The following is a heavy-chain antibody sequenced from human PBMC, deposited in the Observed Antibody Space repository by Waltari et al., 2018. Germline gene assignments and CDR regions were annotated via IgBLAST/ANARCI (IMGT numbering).Heavy chain of an antibody. CDR2: IYYSGST. Sequence: QLQLQESGPGLVKPSETLSLTCTVSGGSISSSSYYWGWIRQPPGKGLAWIGSIYYSGSTYYNPSLKSRVTISVDTSKNQFSLKLSSVTAADTAVYYCARLVEMATTMSFDYWGQGTLVTVSS. CDR1: GGSISSSSYY. J-gene: IGHJ4*02. D-gene: IGHD5-18*01. CDR3: ARLVEMATTMSFDY. V-gene: IGHV4-39*07.